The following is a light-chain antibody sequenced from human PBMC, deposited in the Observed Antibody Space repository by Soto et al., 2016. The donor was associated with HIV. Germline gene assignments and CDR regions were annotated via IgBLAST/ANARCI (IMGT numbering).Light chain of an antibody. CDR2: QTS. Sequence: QVTQSPSTLSASVGDTVTITCRATQTISPWLAWYQQKPGKAPKLLIYQTSSLESGVPSRFSGTGSATEFTLTISSLQPDDFAVYYRQQYADYSRAFGQGTRVEIK. CDR3: QQYADYSRA. V-gene: IGKV1-5*03. J-gene: IGKJ1*01. CDR1: QTISPW.